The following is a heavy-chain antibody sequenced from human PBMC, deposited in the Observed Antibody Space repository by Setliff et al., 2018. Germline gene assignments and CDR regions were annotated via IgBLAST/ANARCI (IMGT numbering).Heavy chain of an antibody. V-gene: IGHV3-7*03. J-gene: IGHJ6*02. CDR2: IKQDGSDT. D-gene: IGHD3-10*01. Sequence: GGSLRLSCAASAFTFSSYWLNWVRQAPGKGLEWVANIKQDGSDTYYADSVKGRFIVSRDNSKSTLYLQMNSLRAEDTAIYYCAKVLYPGVGYFYGMDVWGQGTTVTVSS. CDR3: AKVLYPGVGYFYGMDV. CDR1: AFTFSSYW.